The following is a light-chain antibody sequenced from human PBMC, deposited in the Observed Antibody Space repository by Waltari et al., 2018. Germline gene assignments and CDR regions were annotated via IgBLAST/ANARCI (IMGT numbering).Light chain of an antibody. CDR3: QQSYT. CDR2: GAS. V-gene: IGKV1-39*01. J-gene: IGKJ4*01. CDR1: QTNSEY. Sequence: DIEMTQSPSSLSASAGECVTITCRASQTNSEYLNWYQQKPGKAPKLLIYGASSLQSGVPSRFSGSGSGTDFTFSITSLQPEDSATYYCQQSYTFGGGTKVEIK.